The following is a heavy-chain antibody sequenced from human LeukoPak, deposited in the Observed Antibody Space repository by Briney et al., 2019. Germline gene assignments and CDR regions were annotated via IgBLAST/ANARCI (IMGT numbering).Heavy chain of an antibody. CDR1: GGTFSSYA. CDR2: IIPIFGTA. CDR3: AREGKWYSYGSERVFDY. D-gene: IGHD5-18*01. V-gene: IGHV1-69*13. J-gene: IGHJ4*02. Sequence: SVKVSCKASGGTFSSYAISWVRQAPGQGLEWMGGIIPIFGTANYAQKFQGRVTITADESTSTAYMELSSLRSEDTAVYYCAREGKWYSYGSERVFDYWGQGTLVTVSS.